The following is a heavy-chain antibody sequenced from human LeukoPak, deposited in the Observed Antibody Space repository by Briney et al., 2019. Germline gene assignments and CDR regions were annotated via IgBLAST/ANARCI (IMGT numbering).Heavy chain of an antibody. CDR1: GFTFSSYA. CDR3: ARTPYGFGELLAHFDY. J-gene: IGHJ4*02. CDR2: ISSNGGST. D-gene: IGHD3-10*01. V-gene: IGHV3-64*01. Sequence: GGSLRLSCAASGFTFSSYAMHWVRQAPGKGLEYVSAISSNGGSTYYANSVKGRFTISRDNSKNTLYLQMGSLRAEDMAVYYCARTPYGFGELLAHFDYWGQGTLVTVSS.